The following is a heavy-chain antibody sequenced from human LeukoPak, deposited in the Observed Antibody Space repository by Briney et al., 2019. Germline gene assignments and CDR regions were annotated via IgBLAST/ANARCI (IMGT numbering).Heavy chain of an antibody. V-gene: IGHV3-23*01. J-gene: IGHJ4*02. CDR2: ISGSGGST. CDR1: GFTFSSYA. CDR3: AKEKSKLWSLHLDY. D-gene: IGHD5-18*01. Sequence: GGSLRLSCAASGFTFSSYAMSWVRKAPGKGLEWVSAISGSGGSTYYADSVKGRFTISRDNSKNTLYLQMNSLRAEDTAVYYCAKEKSKLWSLHLDYWGQGTLVTVSS.